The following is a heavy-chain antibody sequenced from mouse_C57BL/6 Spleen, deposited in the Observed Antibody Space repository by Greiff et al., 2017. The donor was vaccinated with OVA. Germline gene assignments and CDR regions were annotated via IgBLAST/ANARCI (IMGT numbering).Heavy chain of an antibody. V-gene: IGHV5-17*01. CDR1: GFTFSDYG. D-gene: IGHD3-2*02. CDR2: ISSGSSTI. J-gene: IGHJ4*01. CDR3: ARDDSSGYLYAMDY. Sequence: EVKLVESGGGLVKPGGSLKLSCAASGFTFSDYGMHWVRQAPEKGLEWVAYISSGSSTIYYADTVKGRFTISRDNAKNTLFLQMTSLRSEDTAMYYCARDDSSGYLYAMDYWGQGTSVTVSS.